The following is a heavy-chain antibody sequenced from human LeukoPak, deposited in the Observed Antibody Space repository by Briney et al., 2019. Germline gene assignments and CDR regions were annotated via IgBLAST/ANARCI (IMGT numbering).Heavy chain of an antibody. V-gene: IGHV3-74*01. Sequence: GGSLRLSCAASGFSFSSYWMHWVREAPGKGLVWVSRINSDGSSTSYADSVKGRFTISRDNAKNTLYLQMNSLRAEDTAVYYCARRYCSSTSCYKGLDYWGQGTLVTVSS. CDR3: ARRYCSSTSCYKGLDY. D-gene: IGHD2-2*02. J-gene: IGHJ4*02. CDR1: GFSFSSYW. CDR2: INSDGSST.